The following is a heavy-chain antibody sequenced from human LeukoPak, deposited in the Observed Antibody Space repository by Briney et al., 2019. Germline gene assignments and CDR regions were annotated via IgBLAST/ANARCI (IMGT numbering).Heavy chain of an antibody. CDR3: AKLGTYYDLDY. CDR2: INQDGSEE. CDR1: GFTFGSYW. D-gene: IGHD5-12*01. J-gene: IGHJ4*02. Sequence: GGSLRLSRAASGFTFGSYWMSWVRQAPGKGLEWVANINQDGSEEYYVDSVKGQFTISRDNAKNSLFLQMNSLRAEDTAVYYCAKLGTYYDLDYWGQGTLVTVSS. V-gene: IGHV3-7*05.